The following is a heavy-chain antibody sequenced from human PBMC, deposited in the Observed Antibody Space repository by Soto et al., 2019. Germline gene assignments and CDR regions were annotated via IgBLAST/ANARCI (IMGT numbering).Heavy chain of an antibody. Sequence: QLQLQESGPGLVKPSETLSLTCTVSGGSVSSSGYYWGWIRQPPGKGLEWIGTIDYSGSTYYNPSLKSRVTISVDTSKNQFSLKLSSVTAADTAVYYCATSNWFDPWGQGTLVTVSS. CDR3: ATSNWFDP. CDR1: GGSVSSSGYY. J-gene: IGHJ5*02. V-gene: IGHV4-39*01. CDR2: IDYSGST.